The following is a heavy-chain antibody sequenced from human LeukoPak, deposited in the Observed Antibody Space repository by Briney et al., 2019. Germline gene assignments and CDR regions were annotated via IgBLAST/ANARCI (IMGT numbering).Heavy chain of an antibody. V-gene: IGHV4-30-4*08. Sequence: SQTLSLTCTVSGGSISSGDYYWSWIRQPPGKGLEWIGHIYYSGSTYYNPSLKSRVTISVDTSKNQFSLKLSSVTAADTAVYYCARLITGTTTAFDIWGQGTMVTVSS. CDR3: ARLITGTTTAFDI. D-gene: IGHD1-7*01. CDR2: IYYSGST. J-gene: IGHJ3*02. CDR1: GGSISSGDYY.